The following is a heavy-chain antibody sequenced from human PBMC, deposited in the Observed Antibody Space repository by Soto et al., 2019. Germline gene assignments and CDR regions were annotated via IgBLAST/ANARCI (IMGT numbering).Heavy chain of an antibody. V-gene: IGHV4-30-2*01. CDR3: ARATVARVDY. CDR2: IYHSGST. Sequence: QLQLQESGSGLVKPSQTLSLTCAVSGGSISSGGYSWSWIRQPPGKGLEWIGYIYHSGSTYYNPSLKRRVDISVNRSKYQFSLKLSSVTAADTAVYYGARATVARVDYWGQETLVTFSS. CDR1: GGSISSGGYS. D-gene: IGHD4-17*01. J-gene: IGHJ4*02.